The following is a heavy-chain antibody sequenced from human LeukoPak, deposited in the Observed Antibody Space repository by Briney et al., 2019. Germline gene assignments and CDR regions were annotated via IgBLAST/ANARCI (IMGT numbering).Heavy chain of an antibody. V-gene: IGHV3-11*01. D-gene: IGHD3-22*01. Sequence: GGSLRLSCAASGFTFSDYYMSWIRQAPGKGLEWVSYISSSGSTIYYADSVKGRFTISRDNAKNSPYLQMNSLRAEDTAVYYCARAHGDYDSSGTTSNPIAFDIWGQGTMVTVSS. J-gene: IGHJ3*02. CDR3: ARAHGDYDSSGTTSNPIAFDI. CDR1: GFTFSDYY. CDR2: ISSSGSTI.